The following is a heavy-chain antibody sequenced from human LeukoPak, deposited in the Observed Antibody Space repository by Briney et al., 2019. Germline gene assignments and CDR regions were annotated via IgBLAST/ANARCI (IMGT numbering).Heavy chain of an antibody. Sequence: SETLSLTCAVSGGSFSNSYWSWIRQPPGKGLEWIAEINAGGRTNHIPSLKSRVTISLDNYKNQFYVKLTSVSAADTAVYFCARNGYYTIDYWGQGALVTVSS. CDR2: INAGGRT. D-gene: IGHD3-3*01. CDR1: GGSFSNSY. J-gene: IGHJ4*02. CDR3: ARNGYYTIDY. V-gene: IGHV4-34*01.